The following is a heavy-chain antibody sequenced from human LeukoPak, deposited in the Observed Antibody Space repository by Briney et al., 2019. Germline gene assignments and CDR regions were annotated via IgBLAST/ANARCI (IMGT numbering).Heavy chain of an antibody. Sequence: PGGSLRLSCAASGFTFSSYAMSWVRQAPGKGLEWVSAISGSGGSTYYADSVKGRFTISRDNSKNTLYLQMNSLRAEDTAVYYCARDGSTMIVVVTTEGYGMDVWGQGTTVTVSS. J-gene: IGHJ6*02. CDR3: ARDGSTMIVVVTTEGYGMDV. D-gene: IGHD3-22*01. V-gene: IGHV3-23*01. CDR2: ISGSGGST. CDR1: GFTFSSYA.